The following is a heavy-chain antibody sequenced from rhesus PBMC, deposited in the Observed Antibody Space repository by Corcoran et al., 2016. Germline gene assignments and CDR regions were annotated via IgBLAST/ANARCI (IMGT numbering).Heavy chain of an antibody. CDR3: TRPDDYGHYDS. Sequence: QVQLVQSGAEVKKPGASVKLSCKASGYTFTNYYINWVRQATGQVFEWMGWINPNDGNAGAAQKFQRRGTLTRDTSTSTAYMELSSLRSEDTAIYYCTRPDDYGHYDSWGQGVLVTVSS. D-gene: IGHD3-9*01. CDR1: GYTFTNYY. CDR2: INPNDGNA. J-gene: IGHJ4*01. V-gene: IGHV1S9*01.